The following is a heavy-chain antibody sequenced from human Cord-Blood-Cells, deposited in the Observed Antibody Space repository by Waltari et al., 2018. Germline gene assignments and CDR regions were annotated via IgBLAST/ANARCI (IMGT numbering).Heavy chain of an antibody. V-gene: IGHV4-61*01. CDR2: IYYSGST. CDR1: GGSVSSGSYY. D-gene: IGHD3-16*01. J-gene: IGHJ4*02. CDR3: AREGGGSRGIPFDY. Sequence: QVQLQESGPGLVKPSETLSLTCTVSGGSVSSGSYYWSWIRQPPGKGLEWIGYIYYSGSTNYNPSLKSRVTISVDTSKNQFSLKLSSVTAADTAVYYCAREGGGSRGIPFDYWGQGTLVTVSS.